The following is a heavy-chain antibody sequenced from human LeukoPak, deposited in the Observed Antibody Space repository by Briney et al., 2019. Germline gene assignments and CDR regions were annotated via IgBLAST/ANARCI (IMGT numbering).Heavy chain of an antibody. CDR2: ISGSGGST. D-gene: IGHD3-3*01. V-gene: IGHV3-23*01. CDR3: AIDRDFWSGPVLVNV. J-gene: IGHJ6*04. CDR1: GFTFSSYA. Sequence: PGGSLRLSCAASGFTFSSYAMSWVRQAPGKGLEWVSAISGSGGSTYYADSVKGRFTISRDNSKNTLYLQMNSLRAEDTAVYYCAIDRDFWSGPVLVNVWGKGTTVTVSS.